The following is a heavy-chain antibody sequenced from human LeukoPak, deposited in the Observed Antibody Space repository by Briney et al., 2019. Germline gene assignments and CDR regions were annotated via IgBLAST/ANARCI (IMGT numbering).Heavy chain of an antibody. V-gene: IGHV1-24*01. Sequence: VASVKVSCKVSGNTLTELSMDWVRQAPGKGLEWMGGFDPEDGETIYAQKFQGRVTMTEDTSTDTAYMELSRLRSDDTAVYYCARDFVVVVAAWGQGTLVTVSS. D-gene: IGHD2-15*01. CDR3: ARDFVVVVAA. J-gene: IGHJ5*02. CDR1: GNTLTELS. CDR2: FDPEDGET.